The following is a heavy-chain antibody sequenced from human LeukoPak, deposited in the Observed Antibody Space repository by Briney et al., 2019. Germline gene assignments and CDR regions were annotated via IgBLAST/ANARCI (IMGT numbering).Heavy chain of an antibody. CDR2: ITGSGGFT. V-gene: IGHV3-23*01. J-gene: IGHJ4*02. CDR1: GFPFSTYA. CDR3: VRSLDY. Sequence: GGSLRLSCAASGFPFSTYAMNWVRQAPGKGLEWVSVITGSGGFTQYADSVKGRFTIPRDNSKNTVYLQMNSLRVEDTALYYCVRSLDYWGQGTLVTVSS.